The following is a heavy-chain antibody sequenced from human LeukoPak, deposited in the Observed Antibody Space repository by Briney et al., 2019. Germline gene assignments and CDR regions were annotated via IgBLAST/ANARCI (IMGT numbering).Heavy chain of an antibody. CDR2: IIPIFGTA. V-gene: IGHV1-69*13. Sequence: SVKVSCKASGGTFSSYAISWVRQAPGQGLEWMGGIIPIFGTANYAQKFQGRVTITADESTSTAYMELSSLRSEDTAVYYCARQSSSVDTAMAYYYYYYMDVWGKGTTVTVSS. CDR1: GGTFSSYA. D-gene: IGHD5-18*01. CDR3: ARQSSSVDTAMAYYYYYYMDV. J-gene: IGHJ6*03.